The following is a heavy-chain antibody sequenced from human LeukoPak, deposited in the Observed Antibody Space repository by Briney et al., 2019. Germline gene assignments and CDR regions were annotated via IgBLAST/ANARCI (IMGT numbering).Heavy chain of an antibody. CDR3: TRSYCSGGSCYRFGTDY. CDR2: ISGSGGST. Sequence: GGSLRLSCAASGFTFSSYDMSWVRQAPGKGLEWVSAISGSGGSTYYADSVKGRFTISRDNSKNTLYLQMNSLRAEDTAVYYCTRSYCSGGSCYRFGTDYWGQGTLVTVSS. J-gene: IGHJ4*02. D-gene: IGHD2-15*01. CDR1: GFTFSSYD. V-gene: IGHV3-23*01.